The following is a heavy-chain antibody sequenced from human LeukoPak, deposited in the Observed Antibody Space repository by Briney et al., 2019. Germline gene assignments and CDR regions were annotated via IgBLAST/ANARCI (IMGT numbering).Heavy chain of an antibody. CDR1: GFTFSSYS. CDR2: ISSSSSTI. CDR3: ARRYDSWSGYYTDYFDY. V-gene: IGHV3-48*01. J-gene: IGHJ4*02. D-gene: IGHD3-3*01. Sequence: GGSLRLSCAASGFTFSSYSMNWVRQAPGKGLEWVSYISSSSSTIYYADSVRGRFTISRDNAKNSLYLQMNSLRAEDTAVYYCARRYDSWSGYYTDYFDYWGQGTLVTVSS.